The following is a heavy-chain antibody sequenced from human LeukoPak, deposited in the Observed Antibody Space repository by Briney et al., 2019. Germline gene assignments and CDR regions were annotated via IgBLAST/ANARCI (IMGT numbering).Heavy chain of an antibody. D-gene: IGHD3-3*01. CDR1: GGSISSYH. V-gene: IGHV4-4*07. Sequence: PSETLSLTCTVSGGSISSYHWSWIRRPAGKGLEWIGRIYTSGSTNYNPSLKSRVTMSVDTSKNQFSLKLSSVTAADTAVYYCAREGRFLEWFEADYYYYYMDVWGKGATVTVSS. CDR3: AREGRFLEWFEADYYYYYMDV. J-gene: IGHJ6*03. CDR2: IYTSGST.